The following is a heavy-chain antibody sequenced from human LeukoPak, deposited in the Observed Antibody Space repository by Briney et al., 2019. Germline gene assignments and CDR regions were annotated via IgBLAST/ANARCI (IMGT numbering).Heavy chain of an antibody. V-gene: IGHV1-3*03. CDR1: GYTFTSYA. Sequence: GASVRVTCKASGYTFTSYAMHWVRQAPGQRLEWMGWINAGNGNTKYSQEFQGRVTITRDTSASTAYMELSSLRSEDMAVYYCARVGYSSSIDYWGQGTLVTVSS. CDR2: INAGNGNT. CDR3: ARVGYSSSIDY. D-gene: IGHD6-6*01. J-gene: IGHJ4*02.